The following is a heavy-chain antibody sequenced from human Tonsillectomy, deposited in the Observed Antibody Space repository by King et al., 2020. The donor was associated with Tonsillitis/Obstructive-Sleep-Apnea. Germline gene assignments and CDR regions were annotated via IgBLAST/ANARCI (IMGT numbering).Heavy chain of an antibody. V-gene: IGHV3-33*01. J-gene: IGHJ4*02. Sequence: VQLVESGGGVVQPGRSLRLSCTASGFTFSNYGMHWVRQAPGKGLEWVAVLWYDGSNKYYSDSVKGRFTISRDNSNNTLYLQMNSLRAEDTAVYYCARQEPSAHDFWSALYYFDYWGQGTLVTVSS. D-gene: IGHD3-3*01. CDR2: LWYDGSNK. CDR1: GFTFSNYG. CDR3: ARQEPSAHDFWSALYYFDY.